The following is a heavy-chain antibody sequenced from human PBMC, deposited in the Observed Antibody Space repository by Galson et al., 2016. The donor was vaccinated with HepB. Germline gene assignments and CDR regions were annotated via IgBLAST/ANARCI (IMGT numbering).Heavy chain of an antibody. CDR1: GFTFSSRW. V-gene: IGHV3-74*01. Sequence: SLRLSCAASGFTFSSRWMHWVRQAPGKGLVWLARISAIGNSITYADSVKGRFTISRDNAKNTLYLQMNSLRAEDTAVYYCAREPTYYDSGTYHHYYSDYWGQGTLVTVSS. CDR2: ISAIGNSI. D-gene: IGHD3-22*01. J-gene: IGHJ4*02. CDR3: AREPTYYDSGTYHHYYSDY.